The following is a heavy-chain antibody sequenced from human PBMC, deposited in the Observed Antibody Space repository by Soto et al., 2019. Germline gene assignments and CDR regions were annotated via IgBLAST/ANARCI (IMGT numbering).Heavy chain of an antibody. CDR2: IYYSGST. CDR3: ARYYDFWSHFDY. Sequence: SETLSLTCTVSGGSISSYYWSWIRQPPGKGLEWIGYIYYSGSTDYDPSLKSRVTISVDTSKNQFSLKLSSVTAADTAVYYCARYYDFWSHFDYWGQGTLVTVSS. CDR1: GGSISSYY. D-gene: IGHD3-3*01. V-gene: IGHV4-59*01. J-gene: IGHJ4*02.